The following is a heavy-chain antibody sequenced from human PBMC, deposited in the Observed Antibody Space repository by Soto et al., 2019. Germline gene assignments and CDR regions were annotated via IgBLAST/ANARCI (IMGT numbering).Heavy chain of an antibody. CDR2: IIPILGIA. Sequence: SVKVSCQASGGTFSSYTISWVRQAPGQGLEWMGRIIPILGIANYAQKFQGRVTITADKSTSTAYMELSSLRSEDTAVYYCARSAYYDFRFDPWGQGTLVTVSS. CDR1: GGTFSSYT. J-gene: IGHJ5*02. V-gene: IGHV1-69*02. CDR3: ARSAYYDFRFDP. D-gene: IGHD3-3*01.